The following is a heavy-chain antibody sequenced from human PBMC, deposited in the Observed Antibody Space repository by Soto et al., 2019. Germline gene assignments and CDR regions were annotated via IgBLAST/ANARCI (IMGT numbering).Heavy chain of an antibody. D-gene: IGHD3-16*02. V-gene: IGHV3-23*01. CDR1: GFTFSSYA. Sequence: EVQLLESGGGLVQPGGSLTLSCATSGFTFSSYAMVWVRQAAEKGLEGVVSISNNGDTAYYADSVKGRFTISRGNSENTLYLQMNGLRADDTALYFCAKSRVFIGAIVTLLDSWGQGTQVTVSS. CDR2: ISNNGDTA. J-gene: IGHJ4*02. CDR3: AKSRVFIGAIVTLLDS.